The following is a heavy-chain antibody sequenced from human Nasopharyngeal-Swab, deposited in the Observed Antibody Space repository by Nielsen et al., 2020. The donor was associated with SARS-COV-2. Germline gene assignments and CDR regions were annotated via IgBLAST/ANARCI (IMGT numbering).Heavy chain of an antibody. CDR2: ISSNGGST. Sequence: WIRQPPGKGLEYVSAISSNGGSTYYADSVKGRFTISRDNSKNTPYLQMSSLRAEDTAVYYCVKDRRYYDSSGYYDYWGQGTLVTVSS. V-gene: IGHV3-64D*06. D-gene: IGHD3-22*01. J-gene: IGHJ4*02. CDR3: VKDRRYYDSSGYYDY.